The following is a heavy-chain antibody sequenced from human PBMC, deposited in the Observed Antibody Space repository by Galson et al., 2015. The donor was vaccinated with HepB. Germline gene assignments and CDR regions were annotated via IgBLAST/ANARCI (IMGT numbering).Heavy chain of an antibody. V-gene: IGHV1-3*01. Sequence: SVKVSCKASGYTFTSYAMHWVRQAPGQRLEWMGWINAGNGNTKYSQKFQGRVTITRDTSASTAYMELSSLRSEDTAVYYCARPMVAYYYYGMDVWGQGTTVTVSS. J-gene: IGHJ6*02. CDR3: ARPMVAYYYYGMDV. CDR2: INAGNGNT. CDR1: GYTFTSYA. D-gene: IGHD3-10*01.